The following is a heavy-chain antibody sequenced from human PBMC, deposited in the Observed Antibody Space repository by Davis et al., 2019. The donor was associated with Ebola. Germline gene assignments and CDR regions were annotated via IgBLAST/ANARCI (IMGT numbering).Heavy chain of an antibody. Sequence: PGGSLRLSCAASGFTFSSYAMSWVRQAPGKGLEWVSSISSSSSYIYYADSVKGRFAISRDNARNSLYLQMNSLRAEDTALYYCARDPPHSGLIVEHDCWGHGTLVTVSS. CDR1: GFTFSSYA. D-gene: IGHD1/OR15-1a*01. J-gene: IGHJ4*01. CDR2: ISSSSSYI. V-gene: IGHV3-21*01. CDR3: ARDPPHSGLIVEHDC.